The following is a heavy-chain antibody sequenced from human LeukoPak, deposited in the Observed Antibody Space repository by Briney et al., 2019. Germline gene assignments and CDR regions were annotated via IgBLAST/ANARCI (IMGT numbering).Heavy chain of an antibody. J-gene: IGHJ4*02. D-gene: IGHD1-1*01. CDR3: ARGAGGADFPFDY. CDR2: IYYSGST. V-gene: IGHV4-59*12. CDR1: GGSISNYY. Sequence: PSETLSLTCTVSGGSISNYYWSWIRQPPGKGLEWIGYIYYSGSTNYNPSLKSRVTISVDTSKNQFSLKLSSVTAADTAVYYCARGAGGADFPFDYWGQGTLVTVSS.